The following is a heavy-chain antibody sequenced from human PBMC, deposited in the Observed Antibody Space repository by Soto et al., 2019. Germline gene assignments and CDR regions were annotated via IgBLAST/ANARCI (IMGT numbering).Heavy chain of an antibody. CDR3: AKDSIKDCSGGSCYSDFDY. Sequence: PGGSLRLSCAASGFTFSSYGMHWVRQAPGKGLEWVAVISYDGSNKYYADSVKGRFTISRDNSKNTLYLQMNSLRAEDTAVYYCAKDSIKDCSGGSCYSDFDYWGQGTLVTVSS. CDR2: ISYDGSNK. CDR1: GFTFSSYG. V-gene: IGHV3-30*18. D-gene: IGHD2-15*01. J-gene: IGHJ4*02.